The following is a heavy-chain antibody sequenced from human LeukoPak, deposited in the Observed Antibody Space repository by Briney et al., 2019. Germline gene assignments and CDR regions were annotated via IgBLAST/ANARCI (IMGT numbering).Heavy chain of an antibody. V-gene: IGHV3-30*04. J-gene: IGHJ2*01. CDR3: ARRWYFDL. CDR1: GFSFSTYA. CDR2: ISYDETNK. Sequence: PGRSLRLSCAASGFSFSTYAMHWARQAPGKGLEWVAVISYDETNKYYADSVQGRFTISRDNSKNTLYLQMNSLRAEDTALYYCARRWYFDLWGRGTLVTVSS.